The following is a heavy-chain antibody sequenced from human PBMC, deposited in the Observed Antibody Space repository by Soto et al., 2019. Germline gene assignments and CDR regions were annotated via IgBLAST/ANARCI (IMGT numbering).Heavy chain of an antibody. CDR2: IQSGGTT. CDR1: GFTVSSKY. V-gene: IGHV3-66*01. J-gene: IGHJ6*04. CDR3: ARDDVLCDGGRCYGIPLVV. Sequence: EVQLVESGGGLVQPGGSLRLSCAASGFTVSSKYMTWVRQAPGKGLEWVSLIQSGGTTYYADSVKGRFTISRDTSENTLHLQMDSLRVEDTAVYYCARDDVLCDGGRCYGIPLVVWGKGTTVTVCS. D-gene: IGHD2-15*01.